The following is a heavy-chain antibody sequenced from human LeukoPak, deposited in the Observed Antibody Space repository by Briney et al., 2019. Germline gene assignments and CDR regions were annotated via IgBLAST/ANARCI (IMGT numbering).Heavy chain of an antibody. CDR1: GFTFSSYG. CDR3: ATKSGSGYLREAYYFDY. CDR2: IRYDGSNK. J-gene: IGHJ4*02. D-gene: IGHD3-3*01. Sequence: PGGSLRLSCAASGFTFSSYGMHWVRQAPGKGLEWVAFIRYDGSNKYYADSVKGRFTISRDNSKNTLYLQMNSLRAEDTAVYYCATKSGSGYLREAYYFDYWGQGTLVTVSS. V-gene: IGHV3-30*02.